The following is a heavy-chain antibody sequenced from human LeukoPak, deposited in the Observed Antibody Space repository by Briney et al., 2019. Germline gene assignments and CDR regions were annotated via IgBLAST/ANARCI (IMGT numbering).Heavy chain of an antibody. V-gene: IGHV3-23*01. J-gene: IGHJ3*02. CDR2: IAFSGST. D-gene: IGHD5-24*01. CDR1: GFTFSSYS. Sequence: PGGSLRLSCAASGFTFSSYSMNWVRQAPGKGLEWVSAIAFSGSTYYADSVKGRFTISRDDSKNTLYLQMNSLRAEDTAVYYCAKDRDGYNLPDAFDIWGQGTMVTVSS. CDR3: AKDRDGYNLPDAFDI.